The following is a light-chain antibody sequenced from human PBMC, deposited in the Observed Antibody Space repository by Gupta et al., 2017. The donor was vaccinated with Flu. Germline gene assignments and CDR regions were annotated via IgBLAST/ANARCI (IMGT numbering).Light chain of an antibody. CDR2: GAS. V-gene: IGKV3D-15*01. Sequence: PAPLSGSPGEGATLSSRASQSVLTNLAWYQQNPGQAPRLLISGASASDSAFPPRFSGSGSGTEFTLTISSLQSEDFAVYYCHQDNNWALTFGGGTKVEIK. J-gene: IGKJ4*01. CDR3: HQDNNWALT. CDR1: QSVLTN.